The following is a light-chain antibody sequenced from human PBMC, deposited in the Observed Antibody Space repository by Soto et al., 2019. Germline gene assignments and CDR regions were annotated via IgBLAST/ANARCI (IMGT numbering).Light chain of an antibody. J-gene: IGKJ1*01. CDR1: QSISSY. Sequence: DIQMTQSPSSLSASVGDRVTITCRASQSISSYLNWYQQKPGKAPKXLIYAASSLQSGVPSRFSGSGSGTDFTITISSLQPEDFETYDCQQSYSTPRTFGQGTKVDI. CDR2: AAS. V-gene: IGKV1-39*01. CDR3: QQSYSTPRT.